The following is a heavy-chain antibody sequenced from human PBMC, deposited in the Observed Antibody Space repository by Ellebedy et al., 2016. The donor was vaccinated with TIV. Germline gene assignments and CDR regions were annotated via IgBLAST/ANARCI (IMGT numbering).Heavy chain of an antibody. D-gene: IGHD3-10*01. V-gene: IGHV3-30*18. Sequence: GGSLRLXXAASGFTFSSYGMHWVRQAPGKGLEWVAVISYDGSNKYYADSVKGRFTISRDNSKNTLYLQMNSLRAEDTAVYYCAKDLGDQQHVVLISPIYYGMDVWGQGTTVTVSS. CDR1: GFTFSSYG. CDR2: ISYDGSNK. J-gene: IGHJ6*02. CDR3: AKDLGDQQHVVLISPIYYGMDV.